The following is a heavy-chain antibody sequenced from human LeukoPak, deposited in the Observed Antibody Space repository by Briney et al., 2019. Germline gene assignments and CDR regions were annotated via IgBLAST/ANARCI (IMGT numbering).Heavy chain of an antibody. CDR1: GFTFSSYW. J-gene: IGHJ4*02. V-gene: IGHV3-74*01. Sequence: GKSLRLSCAASGFTFSSYWMHWVRQAPGKGLVWVSRINSDGSSTSYADSVKGRFTISRDNAKNTLYLQMNSLRAEDTAVYYCSRDNPFGVRVQGKGGGDYWGQGTLVTVSS. CDR3: SRDNPFGVRVQGKGGGDY. D-gene: IGHD3-10*01. CDR2: INSDGSST.